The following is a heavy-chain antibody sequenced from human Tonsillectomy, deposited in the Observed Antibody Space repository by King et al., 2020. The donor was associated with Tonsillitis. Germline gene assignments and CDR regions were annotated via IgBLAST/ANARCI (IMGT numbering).Heavy chain of an antibody. D-gene: IGHD6-19*01. V-gene: IGHV3-48*01. CDR3: ARDVAVAGPTYGMDV. CDR2: ISSRSGII. Sequence: VQLVESGGGLVQPGGSLRLSCVASGFTFSSYSMNWVRQAPGKGLEWVSYISSRSGIIYYADSVTGRFTISRDNAKNSLYLQMNSLRAEDTAVYYCARDVAVAGPTYGMDVWGQGTTVTVSS. CDR1: GFTFSSYS. J-gene: IGHJ6*02.